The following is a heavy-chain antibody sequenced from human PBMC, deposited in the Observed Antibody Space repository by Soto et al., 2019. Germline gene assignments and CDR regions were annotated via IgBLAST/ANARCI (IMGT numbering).Heavy chain of an antibody. CDR3: VRDQVFGAARTSFDH. J-gene: IGHJ4*02. V-gene: IGHV3-33*08. Sequence: GGSLRLSCAASGLPFISYWMHGVRQAPGKGLEWVAVIWYDGSNKYYADSVKGRFTIPRDNSKNTLYLQMNSLRAEDTAVYYCVRDQVFGAARTSFDHWGQGTLVTVSS. CDR1: GLPFISYW. D-gene: IGHD6-6*01. CDR2: IWYDGSNK.